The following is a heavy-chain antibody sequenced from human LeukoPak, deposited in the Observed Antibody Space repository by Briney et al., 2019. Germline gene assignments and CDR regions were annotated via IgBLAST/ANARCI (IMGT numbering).Heavy chain of an antibody. J-gene: IGHJ3*02. Sequence: TGGSLRLSCAASGFTFSSYDMHWVRQATGKGLEWVSAIGTAGDTYYPGSVKGRFTISRENPKNSLYLQMNSLRAGDTAVYYCARGSHYGDYAGPAFDIWGQGTMVTVSS. V-gene: IGHV3-13*01. CDR2: IGTAGDT. CDR3: ARGSHYGDYAGPAFDI. D-gene: IGHD4-17*01. CDR1: GFTFSSYD.